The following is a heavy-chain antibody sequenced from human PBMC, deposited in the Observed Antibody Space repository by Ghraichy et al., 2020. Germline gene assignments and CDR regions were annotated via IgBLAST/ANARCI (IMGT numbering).Heavy chain of an antibody. CDR1: GFSFSSSS. CDR3: AKTSKNGGNPDY. CDR2: ISTDGGST. J-gene: IGHJ4*02. Sequence: GGSLRLSCSASGFSFSSSSMHWVRQAPGKGLEYVSAISTDGGSTYYADSVKGRFTISRDNSRNTLYLQMSSLRSEDTAVYYCAKTSKNGGNPDYWGQGTLVTVSS. V-gene: IGHV3-64D*06. D-gene: IGHD2-8*01.